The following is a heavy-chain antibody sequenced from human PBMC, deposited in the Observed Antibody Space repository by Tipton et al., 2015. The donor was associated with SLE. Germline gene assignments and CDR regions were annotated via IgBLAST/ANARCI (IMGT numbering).Heavy chain of an antibody. CDR2: IYTSGST. D-gene: IGHD2-2*03. CDR1: GGSISSYY. V-gene: IGHV4-4*07. Sequence: TLSLTCTVSGGSISSYYWSWIRQPAGKGLEWIGRIYTSGSTNYNPSLKSRVTISEETSKNQFSLKLTSVTAADTAVYYCARHGLGYAFDIWGQGTMVTVSS. J-gene: IGHJ3*02. CDR3: ARHGLGYAFDI.